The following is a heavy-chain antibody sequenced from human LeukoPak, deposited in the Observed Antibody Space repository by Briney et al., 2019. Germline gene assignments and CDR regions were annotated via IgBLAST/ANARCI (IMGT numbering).Heavy chain of an antibody. CDR2: IYYSGTT. CDR1: GGSVSSSSYY. CDR3: ARSVAGGKYFFDD. V-gene: IGHV4-39*01. Sequence: PSETLSLTCTVSGGSVSSSSYYWGWIRQPPGKGLEWIGSIYYSGTTYYNPSLRSRVTISVDTSKNHFSLELTSVTAADRAVYYCARSVAGGKYFFDDWGQGTLVTVSS. J-gene: IGHJ4*02. D-gene: IGHD2-8*02.